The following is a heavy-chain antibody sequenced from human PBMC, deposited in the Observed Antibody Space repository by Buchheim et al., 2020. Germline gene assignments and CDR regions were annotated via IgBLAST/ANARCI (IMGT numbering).Heavy chain of an antibody. J-gene: IGHJ4*02. D-gene: IGHD6-13*01. CDR2: IYTTGRT. V-gene: IGHV4-61*02. Sequence: QVQLQESGPGLVRPSQTLSLTCTVSGGSITSGYYYWTWIRQPAGRGLEWVGLIYTTGRTNYNPSLKSRVAISVDTSKNQLSLNLTSVTAADTAVYYCARGYRSWALDYWGQGTL. CDR3: ARGYRSWALDY. CDR1: GGSITSGYYY.